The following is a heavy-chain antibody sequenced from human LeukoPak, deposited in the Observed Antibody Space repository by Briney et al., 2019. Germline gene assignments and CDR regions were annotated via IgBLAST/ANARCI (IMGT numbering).Heavy chain of an antibody. V-gene: IGHV1-69*13. D-gene: IGHD6-19*01. CDR1: GGTFSSYA. J-gene: IGHJ6*03. Sequence: GASVKVSCKASGGTFSSYAISWVRQAPGQGLEWMGGIIPIFGTANYAQKFQGRVTITADESTSTAYMELSSLRSEDTAVYYCAKDNPLWLVANHYYYMDVWGKGTTVTVSS. CDR2: IIPIFGTA. CDR3: AKDNPLWLVANHYYYMDV.